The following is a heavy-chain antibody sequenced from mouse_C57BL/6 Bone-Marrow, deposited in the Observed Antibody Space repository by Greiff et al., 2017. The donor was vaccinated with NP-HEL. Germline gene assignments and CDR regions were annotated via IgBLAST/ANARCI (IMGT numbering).Heavy chain of an antibody. CDR2: ISSGGSYT. CDR1: GFTFSSYG. J-gene: IGHJ3*01. D-gene: IGHD1-1*01. CDR3: ARHYPHYCGSSYLLAY. Sequence: EVQRVESGGDLVKPGGSLKLSCAASGFTFSSYGMSWVRQTPDKRLEWVATISSGGSYTYYPDSVKGRFTISRDNATNTLYLQMSRLKSEDTAMYYCARHYPHYCGSSYLLAYWGQGTLVTVSA. V-gene: IGHV5-6*01.